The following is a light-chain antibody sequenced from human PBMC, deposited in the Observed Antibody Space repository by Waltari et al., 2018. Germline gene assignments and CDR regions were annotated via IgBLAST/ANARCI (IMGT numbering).Light chain of an antibody. J-gene: IGLJ1*01. Sequence: QSALTQPASVSGSPGQSITISCTGTSSDVGGYNYVSWYQQHPGKAPKVMIYEVNNRPSGDSNRFSGSKSGNTASLTISGLQADDEADYYCSSYSSSSTLYVFGTGTMVTVL. V-gene: IGLV2-14*01. CDR3: SSYSSSSTLYV. CDR1: SSDVGGYNY. CDR2: EVN.